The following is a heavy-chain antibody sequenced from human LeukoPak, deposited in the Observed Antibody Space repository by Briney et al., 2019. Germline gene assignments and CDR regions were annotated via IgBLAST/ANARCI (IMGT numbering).Heavy chain of an antibody. CDR3: ARVGVETYYYYYYMDV. V-gene: IGHV4-38-2*02. CDR2: IYHSGSS. CDR1: GYSISCGYY. Sequence: SETLSLTCTVSGYSISCGYYWGWIRQPPGKGLEWIGSIYHSGSSYYNPSLKSRVTISVDTSKNQFSLKLSSVTAADTAVYYCARVGVETYYYYYYMDVWGKGTTVTVSS. D-gene: IGHD2-15*01. J-gene: IGHJ6*03.